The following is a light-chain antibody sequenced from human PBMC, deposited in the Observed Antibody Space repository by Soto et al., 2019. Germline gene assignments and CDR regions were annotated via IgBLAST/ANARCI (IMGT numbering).Light chain of an antibody. CDR1: SSNIGSNY. CDR3: ASWGDRLSGVL. CDR2: NNN. Sequence: QSVLTQPPSASGTPGQRVTISCSGSSSNIGSNYVYRYQQLPGTAPKLLIYNNNQRPPGVPDRFSGSNSGTSASLPISGLRSEDEDDYYCASWGDRLSGVLFGGGTKLTVL. J-gene: IGLJ2*01. V-gene: IGLV1-47*02.